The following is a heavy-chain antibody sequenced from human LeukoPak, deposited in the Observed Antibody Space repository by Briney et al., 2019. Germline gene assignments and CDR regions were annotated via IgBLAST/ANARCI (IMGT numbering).Heavy chain of an antibody. CDR1: GISFSSYG. D-gene: IGHD6-13*01. Sequence: GGSLRLSCAASGISFSSYGMSWVRQAPGKGLEWVSTLSSTGTTFYAGSVEGRFTISRANSENTLYLQMDSLRAADTALYYCARAGYSSSWFFFNFWGQGTLVTVSS. CDR2: LSSTGTT. J-gene: IGHJ4*02. V-gene: IGHV3-23*01. CDR3: ARAGYSSSWFFFNF.